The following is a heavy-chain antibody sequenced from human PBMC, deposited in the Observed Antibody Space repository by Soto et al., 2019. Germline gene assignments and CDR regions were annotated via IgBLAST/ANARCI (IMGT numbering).Heavy chain of an antibody. CDR1: GGTIGSISDY. Sequence: SETLSLTCTVSGGTIGSISDYWGLIRQPPGKGLEWIGSIYYSGSTYYNPSLKSRVTKSVDTSKNQFSLKLSSVTAADTAVYYCARLGAYYQSFDPWGQGTLVTVSS. J-gene: IGHJ5*02. V-gene: IGHV4-39*01. CDR2: IYYSGST. CDR3: ARLGAYYQSFDP. D-gene: IGHD2-21*01.